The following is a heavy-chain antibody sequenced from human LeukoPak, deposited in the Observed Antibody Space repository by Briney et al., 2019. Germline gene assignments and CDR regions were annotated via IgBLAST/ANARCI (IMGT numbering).Heavy chain of an antibody. Sequence: GGSLRLSCAASGFAFNKSWMSWVRQAPGKGPEWVANIKEDGARKNYVDSVRSRVTISIDNAKNPLYLQMSSVSAEDTAVYYCAREPPPYYYVRSGYHLGMDDWGKGTLVTVSS. V-gene: IGHV3-7*01. CDR1: GFAFNKSW. J-gene: IGHJ4*02. CDR2: IKEDGARK. CDR3: AREPPPYYYVRSGYHLGMDD. D-gene: IGHD3-22*01.